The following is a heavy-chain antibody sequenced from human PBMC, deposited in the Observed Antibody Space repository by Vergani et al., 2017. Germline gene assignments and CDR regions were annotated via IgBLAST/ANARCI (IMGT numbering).Heavy chain of an antibody. CDR1: GFTFSNAW. J-gene: IGHJ4*02. Sequence: EVQLVESGGGLVKPGGSLRLSCAASGFTFSNAWMSWVRQAPGKGLEWVGRIKSKTDGGTTDYAAPVKGRFTISRDDSKNTLYPQMNSLKTEDTAVYYCTTEATYYDSSGYFLWYFDYWGQGTLVTVSS. CDR3: TTEATYYDSSGYFLWYFDY. D-gene: IGHD3-22*01. V-gene: IGHV3-15*01. CDR2: IKSKTDGGTT.